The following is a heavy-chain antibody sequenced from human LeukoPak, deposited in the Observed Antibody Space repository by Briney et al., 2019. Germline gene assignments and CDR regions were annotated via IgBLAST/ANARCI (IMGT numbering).Heavy chain of an antibody. V-gene: IGHV1-69*04. J-gene: IGHJ6*02. CDR3: ARAGWFPLYYYGMDV. CDR1: GGTFSSYA. CDR2: IIPILGIA. Sequence: ASVKVSCKASGGTFSSYAISWVRQAPGQGLEWMGRIIPILGIANYAQKFQGRVTITADKSTSTAYMELSSLRSEDTAVYYCARAGWFPLYYYGMDVWGQGTTVTVSS. D-gene: IGHD6-19*01.